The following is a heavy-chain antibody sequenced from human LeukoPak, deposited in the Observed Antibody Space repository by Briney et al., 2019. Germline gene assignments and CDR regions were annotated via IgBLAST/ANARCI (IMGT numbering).Heavy chain of an antibody. CDR2: ISAYNTNT. D-gene: IGHD2-2*01. J-gene: IGHJ4*02. Sequence: GASVKVSCKASGYTFTNYAISWARQAPGQGLEWMGWISAYNTNTNYAQNLQGRVTMTTDTSTSTAYMELRSLRSDDTAVYYCARVVVGESVVPIAGYFDYWGQGTLVIVSS. CDR1: GYTFTNYA. CDR3: ARVVVGESVVPIAGYFDY. V-gene: IGHV1-18*01.